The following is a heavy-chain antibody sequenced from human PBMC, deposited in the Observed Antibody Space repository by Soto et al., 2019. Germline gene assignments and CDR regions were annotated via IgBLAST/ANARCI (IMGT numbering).Heavy chain of an antibody. D-gene: IGHD6-13*01. Sequence: AGGSLRLSCAASGFIFSSYAMNWVRQAPGKGLEYVSAISHNGGSTYYADSVKGRFTISRDNSKKTLYLQMGSLRVDDTAVYYCARAETIAAAPLDYWGQGTLVTVSS. V-gene: IGHV3-64*02. CDR3: ARAETIAAAPLDY. CDR2: ISHNGGST. CDR1: GFIFSSYA. J-gene: IGHJ4*02.